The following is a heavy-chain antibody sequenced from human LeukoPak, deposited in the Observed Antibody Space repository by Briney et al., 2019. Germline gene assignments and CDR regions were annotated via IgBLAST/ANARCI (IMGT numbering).Heavy chain of an antibody. CDR2: IYYSGST. CDR1: GGSISSSSYY. CDR3: ARECGAPENRIDY. Sequence: PSETLSLTCTVSGGSISSSSYYWGWIRQHPGKGLEWIGYIYYSGSTYYNPSLKSRVTISVDTSKNQFSLKLSSVTAADTAVCYCARECGAPENRIDYWGQGTLVTVSS. J-gene: IGHJ4*02. D-gene: IGHD1-14*01. V-gene: IGHV4-31*03.